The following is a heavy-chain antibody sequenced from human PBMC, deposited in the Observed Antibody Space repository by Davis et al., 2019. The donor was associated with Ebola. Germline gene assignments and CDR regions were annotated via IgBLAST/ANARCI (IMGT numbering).Heavy chain of an antibody. CDR2: IKSKTDGGTT. V-gene: IGHV3-15*01. CDR3: ARQNYGDYVGHVY. D-gene: IGHD4-17*01. J-gene: IGHJ4*02. Sequence: GESLKISCAASGFTFSNAWMSWVRQAPGKGLEWVGRIKSKTDGGTTDYAAPVKGRFTISRDDSKNTLYLQMNSLKTEDTAVYYCARQNYGDYVGHVYWGQGTLVTVSS. CDR1: GFTFSNAW.